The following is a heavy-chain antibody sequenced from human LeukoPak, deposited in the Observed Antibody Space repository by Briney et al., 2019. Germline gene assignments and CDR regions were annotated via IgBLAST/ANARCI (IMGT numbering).Heavy chain of an antibody. D-gene: IGHD2-2*01. CDR2: ISAYNGNT. CDR1: GYTFTSYG. V-gene: IGHV1-18*01. Sequence: APVKVSCKASGYTFTSYGISWVRQAPGQGLEWMGWISAYNGNTNYAQKLQGRVTMTTDTSTSTAYMELRSLRSDDTAVYYCARDGCSSTSCFLHYWGQGTLVTVSS. CDR3: ARDGCSSTSCFLHY. J-gene: IGHJ4*02.